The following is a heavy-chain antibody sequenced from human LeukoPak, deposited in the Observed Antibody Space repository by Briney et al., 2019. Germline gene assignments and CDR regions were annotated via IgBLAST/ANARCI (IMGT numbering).Heavy chain of an antibody. CDR1: GFTFSSYS. J-gene: IGHJ4*02. CDR3: ARDLGYCSSTSCYGSGGFDY. V-gene: IGHV3-48*01. D-gene: IGHD2-2*01. CDR2: ISSSSSTI. Sequence: PGGSLRLSCAASGFTFSSYSMNWVRQAPGKGLEWVSYISSSSSTIYYADSVKGRFTISRDNSKNTLYLQMNSLRAEDTAVYYCARDLGYCSSTSCYGSGGFDYWGQGTLVTVSS.